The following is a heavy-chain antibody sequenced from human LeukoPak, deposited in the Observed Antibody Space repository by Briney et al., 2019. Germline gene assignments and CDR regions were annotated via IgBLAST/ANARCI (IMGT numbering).Heavy chain of an antibody. CDR3: ARTTTVVTRFDY. J-gene: IGHJ4*02. V-gene: IGHV1-2*02. D-gene: IGHD4-23*01. Sequence: ASVKVSCKASGYTFTGYYMHWVRQAPGQGLEWMGWINPSSGGTNYAQKFHGRVTMTRDTSISTVYMELSRLRSDDTAVYYCARTTTVVTRFDYWGQGTLVTVSS. CDR1: GYTFTGYY. CDR2: INPSSGGT.